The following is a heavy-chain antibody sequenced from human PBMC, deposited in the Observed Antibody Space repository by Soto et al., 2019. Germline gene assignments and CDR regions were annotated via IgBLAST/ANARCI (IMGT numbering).Heavy chain of an antibody. J-gene: IGHJ6*02. D-gene: IGHD2-21*02. CDR2: IIPIFGTA. V-gene: IGHV1-69*13. CDR3: AISLYCGGDCFPSGMDV. CDR1: GGTFSSYA. Sequence: SVKVSCKASGGTFSSYAISWVRQAPGQGLEWMGGIIPIFGTANYAQKFQGRVTITADESTSTAYMELSSLRSEDTAVYCCAISLYCGGDCFPSGMDVWGQGTTVTVSS.